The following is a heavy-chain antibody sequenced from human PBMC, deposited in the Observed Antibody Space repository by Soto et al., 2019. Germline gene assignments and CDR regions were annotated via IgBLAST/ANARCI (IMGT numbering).Heavy chain of an antibody. CDR3: ARDVYYDFWSGYYSGLGYYSYGMDV. V-gene: IGHV3-21*01. D-gene: IGHD3-3*01. CDR2: ISSSSSYI. J-gene: IGHJ6*02. CDR1: RYR. Sequence: RYRRKSYHQTTGKGLERVSSISSSSSYIYYADSVKGRFTISRDNAKNSLYLQMNSLRAEDTAVYYCARDVYYDFWSGYYSGLGYYSYGMDVWVHGTTVTGFS.